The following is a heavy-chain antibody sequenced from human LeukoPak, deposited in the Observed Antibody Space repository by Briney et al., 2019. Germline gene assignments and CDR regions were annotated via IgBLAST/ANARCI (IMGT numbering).Heavy chain of an antibody. Sequence: SQTLSLTCTVSGGSISSGSYYWSWIRQPAGKGLEWIGRIYSGGRTNYNPSLKSRVTISLDTSKNQFSLKLSSVTAADTAVCYCARGAHDYYGSGSYSNYFDYWGQGTLVTVSS. D-gene: IGHD3-10*01. CDR2: IYSGGRT. J-gene: IGHJ4*02. CDR1: GGSISSGSYY. V-gene: IGHV4-61*02. CDR3: ARGAHDYYGSGSYSNYFDY.